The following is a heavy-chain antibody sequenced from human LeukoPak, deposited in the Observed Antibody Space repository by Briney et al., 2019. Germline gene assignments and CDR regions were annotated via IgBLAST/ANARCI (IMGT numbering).Heavy chain of an antibody. CDR3: ARASSTSLLLDY. CDR2: IIPIFGIA. D-gene: IGHD2-2*01. J-gene: IGHJ4*02. CDR1: GGTFSSYA. Sequence: SVKVSCKASGGTFSSYAISWVRQAPGQGLEWMGRIIPIFGIANYAQKFQGRVAITADKSTSTAYMELSSLRSADTAVYYCARASSTSLLLDYWGQGTLVTVSS. V-gene: IGHV1-69*04.